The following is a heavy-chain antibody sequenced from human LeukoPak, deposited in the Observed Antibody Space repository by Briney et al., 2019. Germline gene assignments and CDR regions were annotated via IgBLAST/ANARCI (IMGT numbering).Heavy chain of an antibody. CDR2: IIPILGIA. CDR3: ARDGDDSIDY. V-gene: IGHV1-69*04. CDR1: GGTFSSYA. D-gene: IGHD7-27*01. Sequence: SVKVSCKASGGTFSSYATSWVRQAPGQGLEWMGRIIPILGIANYAQKFQGRVTITADKSTSTAYMELSSLRSEDTAVYYCARDGDDSIDYWGQGTLVTVSS. J-gene: IGHJ4*02.